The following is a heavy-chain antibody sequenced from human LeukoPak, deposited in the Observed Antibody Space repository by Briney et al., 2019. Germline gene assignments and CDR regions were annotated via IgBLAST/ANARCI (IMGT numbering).Heavy chain of an antibody. CDR3: AGNYGPYYFDY. CDR1: GFTFSNYG. J-gene: IGHJ4*02. Sequence: PGGSLRLSCAASGFTFSNYGMHWVRQAPGKGLEWVAVIWYDGSNKYYADSVKGRFTISRDNPKNTLYLQMNSLRAEDTAVYYRAGNYGPYYFDYWGQGTLVTVSS. CDR2: IWYDGSNK. D-gene: IGHD3-10*01. V-gene: IGHV3-33*01.